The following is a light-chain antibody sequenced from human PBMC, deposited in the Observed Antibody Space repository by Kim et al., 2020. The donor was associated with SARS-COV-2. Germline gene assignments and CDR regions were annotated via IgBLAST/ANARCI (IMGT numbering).Light chain of an antibody. V-gene: IGKV3-15*01. CDR2: GAS. J-gene: IGKJ4*01. CDR1: QSVGNN. CDR3: QQYNNWPLA. Sequence: EIVMTQSPATLSVSPGESATLSCRASQSVGNNLAWYQQTPGQAPRLLIYGASTGATGIPARFSGSGSGTEFTLTISSLQSEDFAVYYCQQYNNWPLAFGGGTKVDIK.